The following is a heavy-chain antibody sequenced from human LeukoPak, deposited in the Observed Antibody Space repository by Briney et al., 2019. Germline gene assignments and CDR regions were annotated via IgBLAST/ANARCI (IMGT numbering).Heavy chain of an antibody. CDR3: ARDPRGSEYSHFDS. J-gene: IGHJ4*02. CDR1: GFSFSNSY. CDR2: IKQDGNEK. Sequence: GGSLRLSCSASGFSFSNSYMSWVRQAPGKGLEWVANIKQDGNEKHYVDSVKGRFTIPRDNSKNSLYLQMSSLRAEDTAIYYCARDPRGSEYSHFDSWGQGTLVIVSS. V-gene: IGHV3-7*01. D-gene: IGHD3-10*01.